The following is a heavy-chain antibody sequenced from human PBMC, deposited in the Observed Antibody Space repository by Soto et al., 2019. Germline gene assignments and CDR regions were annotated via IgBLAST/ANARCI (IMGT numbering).Heavy chain of an antibody. CDR1: GFTFIYSA. CDR2: ISASGGRT. Sequence: EVQLLESGGGLVQPGGSLRLSCGASGFTFIYSAMSWVRQAPGKGLEWVSSISASGGRTYYAESVKGRFTISRDNSNNTLFLQMDSLRGEDTAVYHCAKMPYIASSAFRDFDFWGQGNLVSVSS. V-gene: IGHV3-23*01. D-gene: IGHD6-6*01. J-gene: IGHJ4*02. CDR3: AKMPYIASSAFRDFDF.